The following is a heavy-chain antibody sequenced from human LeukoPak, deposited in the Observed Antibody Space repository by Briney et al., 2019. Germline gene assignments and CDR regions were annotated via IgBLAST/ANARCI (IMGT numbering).Heavy chain of an antibody. J-gene: IGHJ6*02. D-gene: IGHD2-2*01. Sequence: GGSLRLSCAASGFTVSKYWMYWVRHAPGKGLVWVSRINSDGASTTYADSVKGRFTISRDNAKNTVYLQMNSLRGEDTAVYYCARDGMYCSSANCYERDYYDYGMDVWGQGTTVTVSS. CDR2: INSDGAST. CDR3: ARDGMYCSSANCYERDYYDYGMDV. CDR1: GFTVSKYW. V-gene: IGHV3-74*01.